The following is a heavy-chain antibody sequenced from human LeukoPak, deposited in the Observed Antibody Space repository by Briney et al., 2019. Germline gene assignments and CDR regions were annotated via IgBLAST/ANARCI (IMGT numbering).Heavy chain of an antibody. J-gene: IGHJ4*02. CDR1: GGSISSYY. V-gene: IGHV4-59*08. Sequence: SETLSLTCTVSGGSISSYYWSWIRQPPGKGLEWIGYIYYSGSTNYNPSLKSRVTISVDTSKNQFSLKLSSVTAADTAVYYCARHATVPTPGYWGQGTLVTVSS. CDR2: IYYSGST. CDR3: ARHATVPTPGY. D-gene: IGHD4-17*01.